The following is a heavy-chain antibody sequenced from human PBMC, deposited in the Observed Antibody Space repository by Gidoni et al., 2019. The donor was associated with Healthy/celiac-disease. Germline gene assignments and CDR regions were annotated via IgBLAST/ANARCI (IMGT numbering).Heavy chain of an antibody. V-gene: IGHV4-34*01. D-gene: IGHD3-3*01. CDR3: ARVQYYDFWSGYYIYGMDV. CDR2: INHSGST. J-gene: IGHJ6*02. CDR1: GGSFSGDY. Sequence: QVQLQQCGAGLLKPSETLSLTCAVYGGSFSGDYWSWIRQPPGKGLEWIREINHSGSTNYNPSLKSRVTISVDTSKNHFSLKLSSVTAADTAVYYCARVQYYDFWSGYYIYGMDVWGQGTTVTVSS.